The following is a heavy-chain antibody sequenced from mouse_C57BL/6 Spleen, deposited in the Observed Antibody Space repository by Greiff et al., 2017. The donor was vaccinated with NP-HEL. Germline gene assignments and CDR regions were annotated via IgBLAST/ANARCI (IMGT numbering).Heavy chain of an antibody. J-gene: IGHJ3*01. D-gene: IGHD4-1*01. Sequence: VQLQESGAELARPGASVKLSCKASGYTFTSYGISWVKQRTGQGLEWIGEIYPRSGTTYYNEKFKGKATLTADKSSSTAYMELRSLTSEDSAVYFCARARDLGPSFWFAYWGQGTLVTVSA. CDR2: IYPRSGTT. V-gene: IGHV1-81*01. CDR3: ARARDLGPSFWFAY. CDR1: GYTFTSYG.